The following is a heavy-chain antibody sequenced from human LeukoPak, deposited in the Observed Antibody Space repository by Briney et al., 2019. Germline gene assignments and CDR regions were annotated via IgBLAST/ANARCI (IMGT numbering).Heavy chain of an antibody. J-gene: IGHJ3*02. Sequence: ASVKVSCKVSGYTIDELSIHWVRQAPGGGLEWMGGLDPEDKETIYAPKFQGRVTMTVDTSTDTMYMDLISLTSQDTAMYFCATGDCSGGVCSSDDAFDTWGQGTMLIVSS. D-gene: IGHD2-8*02. CDR3: ATGDCSGGVCSSDDAFDT. V-gene: IGHV1-24*01. CDR2: LDPEDKET. CDR1: GYTIDELS.